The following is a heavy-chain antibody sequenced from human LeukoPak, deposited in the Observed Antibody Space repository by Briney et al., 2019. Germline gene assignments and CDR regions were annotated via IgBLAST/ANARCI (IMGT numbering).Heavy chain of an antibody. CDR2: ISYSGTT. CDR1: GGSISSRSYY. CDR3: ASHVGVPGTPFDY. D-gene: IGHD6-19*01. J-gene: IGHJ4*02. Sequence: SETLSLTCTVSGGSISSRSYYWGWIRQPPGKGLEWIGRISYSGTTYHNPSLKSRVTTSVDTSKNQFSLKLSSVTAEDTARYYCASHVGVPGTPFDYWGQGTLVTVSS. V-gene: IGHV4-39*01.